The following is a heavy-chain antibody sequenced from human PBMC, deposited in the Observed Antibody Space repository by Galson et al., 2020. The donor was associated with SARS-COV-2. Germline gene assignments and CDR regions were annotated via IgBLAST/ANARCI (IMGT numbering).Heavy chain of an antibody. CDR3: ARVGGVGDHQFDY. CDR2: INHSGST. D-gene: IGHD3-16*01. CDR1: GGSFSGYY. V-gene: IGHV4-34*01. J-gene: IGHJ4*02. Sequence: SETLSLTCAVYGGSFSGYYWSWIRQTPGKGLEWIGDINHSGSTNYNPSLKSRVTIAVDTSKNQFSLKLSSVTAADTAVYYCARVGGVGDHQFDYWGQGTLVTVSS.